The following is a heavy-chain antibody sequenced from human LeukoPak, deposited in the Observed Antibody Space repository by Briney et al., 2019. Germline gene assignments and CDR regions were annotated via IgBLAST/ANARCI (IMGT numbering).Heavy chain of an antibody. J-gene: IGHJ5*02. CDR3: ARDQGSSWYWFDP. CDR1: GGSISSYY. D-gene: IGHD6-13*01. CDR2: IYYSGST. Sequence: SETLSLTCTVSGGSISSYYWSWIRQPPGKGLEWIGYIYYSGSTNYNPSLKSRVTMSVDTSKNQFSLKLSSVTAADTAVYYCARDQGSSWYWFDPWGQGTLVTVSS. V-gene: IGHV4-59*12.